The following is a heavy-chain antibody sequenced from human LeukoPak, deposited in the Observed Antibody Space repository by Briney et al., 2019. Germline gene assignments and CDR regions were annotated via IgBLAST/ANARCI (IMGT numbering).Heavy chain of an antibody. D-gene: IGHD3-22*01. Sequence: GESLKISCKGSGYSFTSYWIGWVRQMPGKGPEWMGIIYPGDSDTRYSPSFQGQVTISADKSISTAYLQWSSLKASDTAMYYCARLTYYYDSSGVYAAPYDAFDIWGQGTMVTVSS. CDR3: ARLTYYYDSSGVYAAPYDAFDI. CDR1: GYSFTSYW. V-gene: IGHV5-51*01. CDR2: IYPGDSDT. J-gene: IGHJ3*02.